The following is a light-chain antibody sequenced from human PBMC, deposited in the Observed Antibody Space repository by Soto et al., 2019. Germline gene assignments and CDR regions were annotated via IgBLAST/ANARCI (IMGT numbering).Light chain of an antibody. CDR2: KVS. Sequence: DVVMTQSHLSLPVTLGQPASISCRSIRSLVYSDGDIYLSWFQQGPGQSPRRLIYKVSNRDSGVPDRFSGSGSGTDFTLKISRVEAEDVGVYECMQGSHSPITFGQGTRVEIK. J-gene: IGKJ5*01. CDR3: MQGSHSPIT. CDR1: RSLVYSDGDIY. V-gene: IGKV2-30*01.